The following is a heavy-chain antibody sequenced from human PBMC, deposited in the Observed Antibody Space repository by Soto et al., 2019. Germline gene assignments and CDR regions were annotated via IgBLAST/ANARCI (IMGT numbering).Heavy chain of an antibody. CDR1: GGTFSSYA. V-gene: IGHV1-69*01. Sequence: QVQLVQSGAEVKKPGSSVKVSCKASGGTFSSYAISWVRQAPGQGLEWMGGIIPIFGTANYAQQFQGRVTITADESTSTAYMALSSLRSEDTAVYYFARDRLSYYYGMDVWVQGTKVTVSS. CDR2: IIPIFGTA. CDR3: ARDRLSYYYGMDV. D-gene: IGHD6-19*01. J-gene: IGHJ6*02.